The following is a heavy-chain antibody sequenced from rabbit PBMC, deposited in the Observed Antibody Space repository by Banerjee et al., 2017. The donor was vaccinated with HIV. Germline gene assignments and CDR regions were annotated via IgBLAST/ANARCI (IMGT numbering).Heavy chain of an antibody. CDR3: ARDVTYGDASYLDALDL. CDR1: GFSFSGSYW. V-gene: IGHV1S40*01. J-gene: IGHJ3*01. Sequence: QSLEESGGDLVKPGASLTLTCTASGFSFSGSYWICWVRQAPGKGLEWIACIYAGSSGSTWYASWAKGRFTISKASSTTVTLQMTSLTAADTATYFCARDVTYGDASYLDALDLWGQGTLVTVS. CDR2: IYAGSSGST. D-gene: IGHD6-1*01.